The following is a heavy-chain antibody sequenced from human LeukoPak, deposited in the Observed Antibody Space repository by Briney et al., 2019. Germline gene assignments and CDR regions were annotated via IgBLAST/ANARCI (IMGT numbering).Heavy chain of an antibody. V-gene: IGHV3-66*01. J-gene: IGHJ4*02. CDR3: ARDTSRVWI. CDR2: IYIGGST. D-gene: IGHD3-16*01. Sequence: AGSLRLSGAASGFTVNSNYMSWVRQAPGKGLEWVSSIYIGGSTYYADSVKARFTISRNNPNNTLYLQTHSLRAEDTAVYYCARDTSRVWIWGEGTLGTVSS. CDR1: GFTVNSNY.